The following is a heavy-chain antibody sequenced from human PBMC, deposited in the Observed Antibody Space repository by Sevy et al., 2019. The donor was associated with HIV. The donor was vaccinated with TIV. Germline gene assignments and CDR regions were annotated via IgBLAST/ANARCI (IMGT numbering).Heavy chain of an antibody. CDR1: GGSISSRSYY. CDR3: ARDFSWNGLDY. D-gene: IGHD1-1*01. V-gene: IGHV4-61*01. Sequence: SETQSLTCTVSGGSISSRSYYWSWIRQPPGKGLEWIGSVYYSGSTNYNPSLKSRVTISVDTSKNQFFLKLSSVTAADTAVYYCARDFSWNGLDYWGQGTLVTVSS. CDR2: VYYSGST. J-gene: IGHJ4*02.